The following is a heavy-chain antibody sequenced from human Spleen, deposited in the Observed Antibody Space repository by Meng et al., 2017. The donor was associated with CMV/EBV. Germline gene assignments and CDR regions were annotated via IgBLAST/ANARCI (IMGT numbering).Heavy chain of an antibody. Sequence: GESLKISCAASGFTFSSYAMHWVRQAPGKGLEWVSVIYSGGSTYYADSVKGRFTISRDNSKNTLYLQMNSLRAEDTAVYYCARIATAFYYYGMDVWGQGTTVTVSS. CDR3: ARIATAFYYYGMDV. D-gene: IGHD1-26*01. V-gene: IGHV3-66*02. J-gene: IGHJ6*02. CDR1: GFTFSSYA. CDR2: IYSGGST.